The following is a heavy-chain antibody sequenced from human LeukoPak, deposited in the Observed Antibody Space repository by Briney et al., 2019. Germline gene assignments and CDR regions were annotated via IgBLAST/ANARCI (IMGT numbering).Heavy chain of an antibody. V-gene: IGHV3-30-3*01. CDR3: ARDGDGAAAGIYTY. Sequence: PGGSLRLSCAASEFTFSNYALHWVRQAPGKGLEWVAIILYDGNNEFYADSVKGRFTISRDNSKKTLYLQMNTLTTEDTAVYYCARDGDGAAAGIYTYWGQGTLVIVSS. CDR1: EFTFSNYA. CDR2: ILYDGNNE. D-gene: IGHD6-13*01. J-gene: IGHJ4*02.